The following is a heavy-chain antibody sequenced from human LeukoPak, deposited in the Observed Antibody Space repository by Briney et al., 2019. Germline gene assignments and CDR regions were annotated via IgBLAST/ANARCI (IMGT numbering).Heavy chain of an antibody. CDR2: ISAYNGNT. V-gene: IGHV1-18*01. D-gene: IGHD3-10*01. CDR3: ARDVLWFGELSDGMDV. Sequence: ASVKVSCKASGYTFTSYGISWVRQAPGQGLEWMGWISAYNGNTNYAQKLQGRVTMTTDTSTSTAYMELRSLRSDNTAVYYCARDVLWFGELSDGMDVWGQGTTATVSS. J-gene: IGHJ6*02. CDR1: GYTFTSYG.